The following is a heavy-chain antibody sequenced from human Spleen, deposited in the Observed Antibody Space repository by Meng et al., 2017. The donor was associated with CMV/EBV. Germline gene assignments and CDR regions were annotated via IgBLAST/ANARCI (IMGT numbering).Heavy chain of an antibody. CDR3: ARGKFEGLFDP. V-gene: IGHV4-34*01. J-gene: IGHJ5*02. CDR2: INLNGST. D-gene: IGHD3-16*01. Sequence: VQLQEWGPGLLKPSETLSLTCAVYGGSFSGYDWSWSRQPPGKGLELIGEINLNGSTNYNPSLKSRGTISVDTATNQFSLKLSSVTAADTAVYDCARGKFEGLFDPWGQGTLVTVSS. CDR1: GGSFSGYD.